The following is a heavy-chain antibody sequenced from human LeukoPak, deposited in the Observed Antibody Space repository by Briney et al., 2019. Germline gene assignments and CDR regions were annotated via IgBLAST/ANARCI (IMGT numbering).Heavy chain of an antibody. CDR1: GFTFSSYA. CDR2: ISGSGGST. J-gene: IGHJ5*02. CDR3: AKDYSSSWYSEGWFDP. V-gene: IGHV3-23*01. D-gene: IGHD6-13*01. Sequence: GGSLRLSCAASGFTFSSYAMSWVRQAPGKGLEWVSAISGSGGSTYYADSVKGRFTISRDNSKNTLYLQMNSLRAEDTAVYYCAKDYSSSWYSEGWFDPWGQGTLVTVSS.